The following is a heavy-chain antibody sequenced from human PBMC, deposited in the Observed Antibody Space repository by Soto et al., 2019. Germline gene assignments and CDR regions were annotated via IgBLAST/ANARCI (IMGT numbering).Heavy chain of an antibody. CDR3: ANDGGWLQPFDC. CDR1: GFTFNSIG. J-gene: IGHJ4*02. V-gene: IGHV3-30*18. CDR2: ISFDGSNK. D-gene: IGHD5-12*01. Sequence: VGSLRLSCAASGFTFNSIGMHWVRQAPGRGLEWVAVISFDGSNKYYADSVKGRFTISRDNSKNTLYLQVNSLRAENTAVYYCANDGGWLQPFDCWGQGTLVTVSS.